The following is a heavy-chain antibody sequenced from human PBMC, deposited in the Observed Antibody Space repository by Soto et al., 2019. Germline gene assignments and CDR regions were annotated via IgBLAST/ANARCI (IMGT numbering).Heavy chain of an antibody. J-gene: IGHJ4*02. D-gene: IGHD2-21*02. CDR2: IWYDGSNK. CDR1: GFTFSSYG. Sequence: GGSLRLSCAASGFTFSSYGMHWVRQAPGKGLEWVAVIWYDGSNKYYADSVKGRFTISRDNSKNTLYLQMNSLSAEDTAVYYCARNSHYCGGDCFLDYWGQGTLVTVSS. V-gene: IGHV3-33*01. CDR3: ARNSHYCGGDCFLDY.